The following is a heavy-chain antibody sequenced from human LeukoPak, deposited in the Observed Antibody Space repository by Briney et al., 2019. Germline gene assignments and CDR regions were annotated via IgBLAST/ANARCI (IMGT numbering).Heavy chain of an antibody. CDR2: ISYDGTNK. D-gene: IGHD4-17*01. J-gene: IGHJ4*02. CDR3: ANYGDYQYFDY. V-gene: IGHV3-30*04. CDR1: GFTFRNYA. Sequence: PGGSLRLSCVASGFTFRNYAMHWVRQAPGKGLEWVIVISYDGTNKYYADSVKGRSTISRDNSKNTLYPQMNSLKTDDTAVYYCANYGDYQYFDYWGQGTPVTVSS.